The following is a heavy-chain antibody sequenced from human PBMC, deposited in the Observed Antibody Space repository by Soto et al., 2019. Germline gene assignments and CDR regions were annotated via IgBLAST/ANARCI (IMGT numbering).Heavy chain of an antibody. CDR3: MILGLPYWGGDCYSGYHDGMDV. CDR1: GYSFTSYW. J-gene: IGHJ6*02. Sequence: GESFKISCKGSGYSFTSYWIGWVRQMPGKGLEWMGIIYPGDSDTRYSPSFQGQVTISADKSISTAYLQWSSLNASDTAMYYCMILGLPYWGGDCYSGYHDGMDVWGQGTAVTVSS. V-gene: IGHV5-51*01. CDR2: IYPGDSDT. D-gene: IGHD2-21*02.